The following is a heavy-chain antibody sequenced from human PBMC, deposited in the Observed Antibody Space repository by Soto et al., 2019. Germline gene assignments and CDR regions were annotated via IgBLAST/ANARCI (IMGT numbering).Heavy chain of an antibody. V-gene: IGHV4-59*01. Sequence: PSETLSLTCTVSCDSFCNFSLSWIRQPPGKGLEWIGYFHGSGNSGYNPSLENRVSIGLGRSANQFSLKLSSVSAADTAIYYCARGTRALITSFFAYWGQG. CDR1: CDSFCNFS. J-gene: IGHJ4*02. CDR3: ARGTRALITSFFAY. CDR2: FHGSGNS. D-gene: IGHD3-3*01.